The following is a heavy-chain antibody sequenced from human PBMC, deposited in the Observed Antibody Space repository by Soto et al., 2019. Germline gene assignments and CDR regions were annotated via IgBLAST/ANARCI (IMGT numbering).Heavy chain of an antibody. J-gene: IGHJ4*02. CDR2: ISWNSGTI. CDR1: GFNFDDYV. Sequence: EVHLVESGGGLVQPGRSLRLSCAASGFNFDDYVMHWIRQVPGEGLQWVSGISWNSGTIAYADSVKGRFTISRDNAKKTLYLQMNSLRAEDTALYYCAKYPSYDFLTDFYANYYFDSWGQGTLVTVSS. CDR3: AKYPSYDFLTDFYANYYFDS. D-gene: IGHD3-9*01. V-gene: IGHV3-9*01.